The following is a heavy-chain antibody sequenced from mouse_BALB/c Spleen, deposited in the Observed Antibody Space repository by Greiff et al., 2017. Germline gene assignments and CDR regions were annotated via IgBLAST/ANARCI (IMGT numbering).Heavy chain of an antibody. CDR2: ISSGGSYT. J-gene: IGHJ3*01. V-gene: IGHV5-9-4*01. Sequence: EVKLMESGGGLVKPGGSLKLSCAASGFTFSSYPMSWVRQSPEKRLEWVAEISSGGSYTYYPDTVTGRFTISRDNAKNTLYLEMSSLRSEDTAMYYCARRGGITTEFAYWGQGTLVTVSA. CDR3: ARRGGITTEFAY. CDR1: GFTFSSYP. D-gene: IGHD1-1*01.